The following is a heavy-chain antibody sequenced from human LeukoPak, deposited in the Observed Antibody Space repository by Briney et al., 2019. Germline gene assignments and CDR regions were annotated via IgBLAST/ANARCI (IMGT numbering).Heavy chain of an antibody. CDR2: ISWNSGSI. CDR1: GFTFSSYS. V-gene: IGHV3-9*01. Sequence: PGGSLRLSCAASGFTFSSYSMNWVRQAPGKGLEWVSGISWNSGSIGYADSVKGRFTISRDNAKNSLYLQMNSLRAEDTALYYCAKDISPWGQGTLVTVSS. J-gene: IGHJ5*02. CDR3: AKDISP.